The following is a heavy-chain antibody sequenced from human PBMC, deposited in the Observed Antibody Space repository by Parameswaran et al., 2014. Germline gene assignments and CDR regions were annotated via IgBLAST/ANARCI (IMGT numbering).Heavy chain of an antibody. D-gene: IGHD6-13*01. J-gene: IGHJ4*02. CDR2: ISSSSSYI. V-gene: IGHV3-21*01. CDR3: ARGIAAAFDY. Sequence: VRQMPGKGLEWVSSISSSSSYIYYADSVKGRFTISRDNAKNSLYLQMNSLRAEDTAVYYCARGIAAAFDYWGQGTLVTVSS.